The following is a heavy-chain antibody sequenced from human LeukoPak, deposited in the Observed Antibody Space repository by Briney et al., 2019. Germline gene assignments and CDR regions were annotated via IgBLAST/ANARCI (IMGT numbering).Heavy chain of an antibody. J-gene: IGHJ4*02. CDR3: ARQLYPGLPVGAS. CDR2: IYYGGST. V-gene: IGHV4-59*08. CDR1: GGSISSYY. D-gene: IGHD2/OR15-2a*01. Sequence: PSETLSLTCTVSGGSISSYYCIWIRQPPGKGLEWIGNIYYGGSTNYNPSLKSRVTMSVDTSKNQFSLKLSSVTAADTAVYFCARQLYPGLPVGASWGQGTLLTVSS.